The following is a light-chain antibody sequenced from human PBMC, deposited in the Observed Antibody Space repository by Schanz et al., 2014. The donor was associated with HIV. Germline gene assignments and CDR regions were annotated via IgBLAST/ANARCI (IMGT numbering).Light chain of an antibody. CDR1: SSDVGGYNY. CDR2: EVS. CDR3: SSYTASSLVV. J-gene: IGLJ2*01. Sequence: QSALTQPASVSGSPGQSITISCTGTSSDVGGYNYVSWYQQHPGKAPKLMIYEVSKRPSGVSDRFSGSMSGNTASLTVSGLQAEDEADYYCSSYTASSLVVFGGGTKLTVL. V-gene: IGLV2-14*01.